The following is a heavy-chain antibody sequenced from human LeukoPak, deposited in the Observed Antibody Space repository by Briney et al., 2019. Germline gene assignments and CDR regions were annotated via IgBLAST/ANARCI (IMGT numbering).Heavy chain of an antibody. CDR1: GFTFSRYA. Sequence: GGSLRLSCAASGFTFSRYAMNWVRQAPGKGLEWFSYITSGGGTIYYADSVKGRFTISRDNAKNSLYLQMNSLRADDTATYYCARGFNYAFDYWGQGTLVTVSS. CDR3: ARGFNYAFDY. J-gene: IGHJ4*02. V-gene: IGHV3-48*03. D-gene: IGHD2-2*01. CDR2: ITSGGGTI.